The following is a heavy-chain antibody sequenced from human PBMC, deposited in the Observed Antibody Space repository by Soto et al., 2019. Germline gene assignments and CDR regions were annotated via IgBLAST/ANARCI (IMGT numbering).Heavy chain of an antibody. D-gene: IGHD6-13*01. CDR3: ARVSPYSSSWYYFDY. CDR1: GGSFLSGYY. V-gene: IGHV4-34*01. J-gene: IGHJ4*02. CDR2: INHSGST. Sequence: SETLSLTCAVYGGSFLSGYYWSWIRQPPGKGLEWIGEINHSGSTNYNPSLKSRVTISVDTSKNQFSLKLSSVTAADTAVYYCARVSPYSSSWYYFDYWGQGTLVTVSS.